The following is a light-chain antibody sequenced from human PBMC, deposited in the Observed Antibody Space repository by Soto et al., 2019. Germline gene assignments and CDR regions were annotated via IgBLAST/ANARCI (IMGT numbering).Light chain of an antibody. J-gene: IGKJ4*01. Sequence: DLHRTQSSSPQASSVGYRVTIPCRASQNINSWLAWYQQKPGKAPKLLIYEASTLERGVPSRFSGSGSGTDFTLTISNLQPEDVATYYCQKHNAAPQTFGGGTKVDIK. V-gene: IGKV1-5*03. CDR1: QNINSW. CDR3: QKHNAAPQT. CDR2: EAS.